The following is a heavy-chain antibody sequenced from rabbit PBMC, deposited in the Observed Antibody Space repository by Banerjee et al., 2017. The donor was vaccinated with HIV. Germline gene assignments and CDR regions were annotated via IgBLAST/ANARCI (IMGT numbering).Heavy chain of an antibody. CDR3: ARDHAGDGVDYFNL. D-gene: IGHD2-1*01. J-gene: IGHJ4*01. CDR1: GFSFSSSYW. Sequence: QSLEESGGDLVKPGASLTLTCTASGFSFSSSYWICWVRQAPGKGLEWIGYIDPVFGSTYYASWAKGRFTISKTSSTTVTLQMTSLTAADMATYFCARDHAGDGVDYFNLWGPGTLVTVS. V-gene: IGHV1S40*01. CDR2: IDPVFGST.